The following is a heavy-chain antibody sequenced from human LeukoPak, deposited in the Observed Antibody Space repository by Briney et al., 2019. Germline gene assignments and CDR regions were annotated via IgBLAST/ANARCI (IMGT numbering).Heavy chain of an antibody. V-gene: IGHV5-51*01. CDR3: ARRTFGDYLWFDP. CDR1: GYNFAGYW. Sequence: PGQSLKISCKRSGYNFAGYWIVWVRQMRGKGLEWMGVIYPGDSDTTYGPSFQGQVTISADKSISTAYLQWTSLKASDTAMYYCARRTFGDYLWFDPWGQGTLVTVSS. J-gene: IGHJ5*02. CDR2: IYPGDSDT. D-gene: IGHD4-17*01.